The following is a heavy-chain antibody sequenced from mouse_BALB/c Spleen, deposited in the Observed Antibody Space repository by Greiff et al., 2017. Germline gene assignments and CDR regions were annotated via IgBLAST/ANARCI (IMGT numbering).Heavy chain of an antibody. CDR2: INPNNGGT. CDR3: ARSDDNAADWDVDD. Sequence: EVQLQQSGPELVKPGASVKISCKTSGYTFTEYTMHWVKQSHGKSLAWIGGINPNNGGTSYNQKFKGKATLTVDKSSSTAYMELRSLTSEDSAVYYGARSDDNAADWDVDDWGAGTTVTVSS. D-gene: IGHD1-2*01. CDR1: GYTFTEYT. J-gene: IGHJ1*01. V-gene: IGHV1-18*01.